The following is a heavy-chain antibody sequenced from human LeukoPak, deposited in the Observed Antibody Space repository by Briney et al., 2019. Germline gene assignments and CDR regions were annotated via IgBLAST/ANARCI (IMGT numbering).Heavy chain of an antibody. CDR2: IYFSGST. D-gene: IGHD2-15*01. CDR3: ARGRSRNAFDI. V-gene: IGHV4-59*01. CDR1: GDSISSYF. Sequence: PSETLSLTCTVSGDSISSYFWGWIRQPPGKGLEWIGYIYFSGSTNYNPSLKSRVTISIDTSNNQFSLKLSSVTAADTAVYYCARGRSRNAFDIWGQGTMVTVSS. J-gene: IGHJ3*02.